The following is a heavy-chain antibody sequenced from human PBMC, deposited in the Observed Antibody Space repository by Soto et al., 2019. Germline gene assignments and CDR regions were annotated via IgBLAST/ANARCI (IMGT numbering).Heavy chain of an antibody. CDR3: ARARNGWTGYAFDY. Sequence: EVQLVESGGGLVQPGGSLRLSCAASGFTLSDHYMDWVRQAPGKGLEWVGRTRNKENSYTTEYAASVKGRFTISRDDSQNSLFLQMRSRKTEDTAVYYCARARNGWTGYAFDYWGQGTLVTVSS. J-gene: IGHJ4*02. V-gene: IGHV3-72*01. CDR1: GFTLSDHY. CDR2: TRNKENSYTT. D-gene: IGHD3-3*01.